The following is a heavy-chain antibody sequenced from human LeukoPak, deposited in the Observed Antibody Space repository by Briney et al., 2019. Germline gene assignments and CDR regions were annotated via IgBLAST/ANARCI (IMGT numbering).Heavy chain of an antibody. CDR3: ARRRGWYPVDY. Sequence: KPSETLSLTCTVSGGSISSSSYYWGWIRQPPGKGLEWIGTIYYTGSTYYNPSLKSRVTISVDTSKSQCSLKVTSVTAADTAVYYCARRRGWYPVDYWGQGTLVTVSS. CDR1: GGSISSSSYY. V-gene: IGHV4-39*01. J-gene: IGHJ4*02. CDR2: IYYTGST. D-gene: IGHD6-19*01.